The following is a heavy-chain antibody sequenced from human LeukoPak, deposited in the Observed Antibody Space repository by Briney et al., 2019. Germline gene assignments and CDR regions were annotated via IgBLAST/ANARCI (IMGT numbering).Heavy chain of an antibody. CDR2: ITGSGGTT. J-gene: IGHJ4*02. V-gene: IGHV3-23*01. Sequence: SGGSLRLSCAASAFTFSDYAMTWVRQAPGKGLERVSAITGSGGTTYYADSVKGRFTISRDNSKNTLYLQMNSLRAEDTALYYCARGSYSYGYFGSYWGQGTLVTVSS. D-gene: IGHD5-18*01. CDR1: AFTFSDYA. CDR3: ARGSYSYGYFGSY.